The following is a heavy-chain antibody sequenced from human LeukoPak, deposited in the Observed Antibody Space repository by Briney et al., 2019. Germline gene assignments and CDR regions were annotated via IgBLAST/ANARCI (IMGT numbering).Heavy chain of an antibody. Sequence: PGRSLRLSCAASGFTFSSYTMHWVRQAPGKGLEWVAVISYDGSNKYYADSVKGRFTISRDNSKNTLYLQMNSLRAEDTAVYYCATSGYSYGYDAFDTWGQGTMVTVSS. CDR3: ATSGYSYGYDAFDT. J-gene: IGHJ3*02. CDR1: GFTFSSYT. V-gene: IGHV3-30-3*01. CDR2: ISYDGSNK. D-gene: IGHD5-18*01.